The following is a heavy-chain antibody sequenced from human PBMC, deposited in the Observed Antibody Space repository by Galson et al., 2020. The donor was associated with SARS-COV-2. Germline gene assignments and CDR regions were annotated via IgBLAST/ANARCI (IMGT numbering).Heavy chain of an antibody. CDR1: GGTFSSYA. J-gene: IGHJ1*01. Sequence: SVKVSCKASGGTFSSYAISWVRQAPGQGLEWMGGIIPIFGTANYAQKFQGRVTITADESTSTAYMELSSLRSEDTAVYYCARSGRSSSWYLEYFQHWGQGTLVTVSS. CDR2: IIPIFGTA. D-gene: IGHD6-13*01. V-gene: IGHV1-69*13. CDR3: ARSGRSSSWYLEYFQH.